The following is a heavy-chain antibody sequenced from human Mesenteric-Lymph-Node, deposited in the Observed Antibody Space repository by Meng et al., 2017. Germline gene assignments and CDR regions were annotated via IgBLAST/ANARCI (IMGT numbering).Heavy chain of an antibody. Sequence: GGSLKISCAASGFTFSGHWMHWVRQVPGKGLVWVSNINSDGRTTFYADSVKGRFTISRDNAKNMLYLDMNSVTVEDTAVYYCVRGESGPDIWGQGTMVTVSS. CDR1: GFTFSGHW. J-gene: IGHJ3*02. CDR2: INSDGRTT. D-gene: IGHD2-15*01. V-gene: IGHV3-74*01. CDR3: VRGESGPDI.